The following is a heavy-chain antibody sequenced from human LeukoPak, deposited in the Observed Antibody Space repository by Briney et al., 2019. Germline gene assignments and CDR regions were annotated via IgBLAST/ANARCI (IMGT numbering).Heavy chain of an antibody. Sequence: GGALRLSCAASGFTFDDYAMHWVRQAPGKGLEWVSGISWNSGSIGYADSVKGRFTISRDNAKNSRYLQMNSLRAEDTALYYCAKGPRFGESLYNWFDPWGQGTLVTVSS. J-gene: IGHJ5*02. D-gene: IGHD3-10*01. CDR1: GFTFDDYA. CDR2: ISWNSGSI. CDR3: AKGPRFGESLYNWFDP. V-gene: IGHV3-9*01.